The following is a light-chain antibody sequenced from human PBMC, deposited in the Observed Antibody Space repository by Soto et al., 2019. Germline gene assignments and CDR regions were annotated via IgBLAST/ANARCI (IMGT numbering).Light chain of an antibody. CDR3: HQYGTLPYA. J-gene: IGKJ2*01. CDR1: QRVSSNY. CDR2: GAS. Sequence: IALTQSPGTLSLSPGERATLSCRASQRVSSNYVAWYQHKPGQAPRLLIHGASIRATGIPARFSGSGSGTDFTLTISRLEAEDFAVYYCHQYGTLPYAFGQGTKLQIK. V-gene: IGKV3-20*01.